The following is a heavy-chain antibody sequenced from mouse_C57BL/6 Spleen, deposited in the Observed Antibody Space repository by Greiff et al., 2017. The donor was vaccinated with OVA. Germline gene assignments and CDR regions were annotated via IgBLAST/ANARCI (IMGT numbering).Heavy chain of an antibody. Sequence: VQLQQSGAELVRPGTSVKVSCKASGYAFTNYLIEWVKQRPGQGLEWIGVINPGSGGTNYNEKFKGKATLTADKSSSTAYMQLSSLTSEDSAVYFCARYGYEGYFDYWGQGTTRTVSS. D-gene: IGHD2-2*01. CDR1: GYAFTNYL. CDR3: ARYGYEGYFDY. CDR2: INPGSGGT. V-gene: IGHV1-54*01. J-gene: IGHJ2*01.